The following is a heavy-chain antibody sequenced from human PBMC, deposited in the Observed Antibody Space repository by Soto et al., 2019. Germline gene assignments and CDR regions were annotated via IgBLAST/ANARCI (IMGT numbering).Heavy chain of an antibody. Sequence: GGSLRLSCAASGFTFSSYWMSWVRQAPGKGLEWVANIKQDGSEKYYVDSVKGRFTISRDNAKNSLYLQMNSLRAEDTAVYYCASERSGLGVNSSSPGYWGQGTLVTVSS. D-gene: IGHD6-13*01. J-gene: IGHJ4*02. CDR1: GFTFSSYW. CDR3: ASERSGLGVNSSSPGY. V-gene: IGHV3-7*01. CDR2: IKQDGSEK.